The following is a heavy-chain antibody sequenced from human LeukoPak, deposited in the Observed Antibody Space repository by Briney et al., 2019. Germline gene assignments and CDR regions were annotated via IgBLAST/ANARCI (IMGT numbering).Heavy chain of an antibody. CDR2: IYYSGST. CDR3: ARATTVTTHLGY. CDR1: GGSIRSSNHY. Sequence: PSETLSLTCTVSGGSIRSSNHYWGWIRQPPGKGLEWIGSIYYSGSTYYNPSLKSRVTISVNTSKNQFSLRLSSVTAADTAVYYCARATTVTTHLGYWGQGTLVTVSS. V-gene: IGHV4-39*07. J-gene: IGHJ4*02. D-gene: IGHD4-17*01.